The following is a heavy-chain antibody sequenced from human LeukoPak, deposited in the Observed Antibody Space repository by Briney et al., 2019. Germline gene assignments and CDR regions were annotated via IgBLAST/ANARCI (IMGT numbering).Heavy chain of an antibody. V-gene: IGHV3-7*01. CDR3: MRWSHDSGCYCMDV. CDR2: IKQDGGER. D-gene: IGHD3-3*01. Sequence: GGSLRLSCAASGFIFSNYWMGWVRQGPGKGLEWVANIKQDGGERYYVDSVKGRFTISRDNAKNSLYLEMNSLRAEDTAVYYCMRWSHDSGCYCMDVWGKGTTVTVSS. J-gene: IGHJ6*03. CDR1: GFIFSNYW.